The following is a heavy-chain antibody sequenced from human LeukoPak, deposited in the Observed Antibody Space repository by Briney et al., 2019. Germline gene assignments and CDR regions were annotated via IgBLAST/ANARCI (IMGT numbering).Heavy chain of an antibody. CDR3: ARAFYGDYGMDV. CDR2: ISSSSSTI. J-gene: IGHJ6*02. Sequence: PGGSLRLSCVASGFTFRTYSMNWVRQAPGKGLEWVSYISSSSSTIHYADSVRGRFTISRDNAKNSLYLQINSPRDEDTAVYYCARAFYGDYGMDVWGQGTTVTVSS. D-gene: IGHD4-17*01. CDR1: GFTFRTYS. V-gene: IGHV3-48*02.